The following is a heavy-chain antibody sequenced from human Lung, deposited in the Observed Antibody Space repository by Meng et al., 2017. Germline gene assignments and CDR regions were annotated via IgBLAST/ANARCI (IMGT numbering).Heavy chain of an antibody. CDR2: INHSGST. D-gene: IGHD4-11*01. V-gene: IGHV4-34*01. CDR1: GGSFSDYY. J-gene: IGHJ4*02. CDR3: ARGPTTMAHDFDY. Sequence: QVRLQQAGAGLLKPSETLSLTCVVSGGSFSDYYWSWIRQPPGKGLEWIGEINHSGSTNYNPSLESRATISVDTSQNNLSLKLSSVTAADSAVYYCARGPTTMAHDFDYWGQGTLVTVSS.